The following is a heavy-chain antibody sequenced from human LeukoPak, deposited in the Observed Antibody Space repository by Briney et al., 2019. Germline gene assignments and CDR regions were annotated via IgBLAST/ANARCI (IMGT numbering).Heavy chain of an antibody. Sequence: GGSLRLSCAASGFTFNKSWMTWVRQTPGKGLEWVANINADGRAEYYVDSVKGRFAISRDNAKSSVFLQMNNLRAEDTAVYYCAKWGSTWGSDNWGQGTLVTVSS. CDR2: INADGRAE. J-gene: IGHJ4*02. V-gene: IGHV3-7*01. CDR1: GFTFNKSW. D-gene: IGHD7-27*01. CDR3: AKWGSTWGSDN.